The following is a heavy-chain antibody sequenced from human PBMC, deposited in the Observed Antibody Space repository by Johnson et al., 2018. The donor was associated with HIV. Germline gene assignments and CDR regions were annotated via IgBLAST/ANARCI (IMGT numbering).Heavy chain of an antibody. CDR1: GLTFSDYA. D-gene: IGHD3-22*01. CDR3: SRVGYYYDSSGYYSDAFDI. J-gene: IGHJ3*02. CDR2: IRSTAYGGTT. Sequence: VQLVESGGGLVKPGGSLRLSCAASGLTFSDYAMSWFRQAPGKGLEWVGFIRSTAYGGTTEYAASVKGRLTISRDDSKSIAYLQMNSLKTEDTAVYYCSRVGYYYDSSGYYSDAFDIWGQGTMVTVSS. V-gene: IGHV3-49*05.